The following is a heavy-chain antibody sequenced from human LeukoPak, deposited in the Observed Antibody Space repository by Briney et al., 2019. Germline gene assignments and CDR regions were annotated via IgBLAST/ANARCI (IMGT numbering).Heavy chain of an antibody. CDR2: IYPGDSGP. V-gene: IGHV5-51*01. CDR1: GYSFTSYC. J-gene: IGHJ3*01. CDR3: GMSGDRVPLQDDVFDV. Sequence: GESLKISCKVSGYSFTSYCIGWVRQMPGKGREWRGVIYPGDSGPTYSPSFQGQVTISGDNSINPAYLQSSSLQASDTAMYYCGMSGDRVPLQDDVFDVWGQGTMVTVST. D-gene: IGHD1-26*01.